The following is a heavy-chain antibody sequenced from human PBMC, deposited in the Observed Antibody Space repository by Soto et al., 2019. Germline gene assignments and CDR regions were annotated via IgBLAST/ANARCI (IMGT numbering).Heavy chain of an antibody. D-gene: IGHD1-26*01. V-gene: IGHV3-23*04. CDR1: GFIFSNYV. Sequence: EVQLVDSGGGLVQPGGSLRLSCAASGFIFSNYVMSWVRQAPGKGLEWVSSISDSGGTSYYADSVKGRFTISRDNSKTTRYRQMTSLRAEDTAIYYCAKRPRALLTFDYWGQGTLVTVSS. J-gene: IGHJ4*02. CDR2: ISDSGGTS. CDR3: AKRPRALLTFDY.